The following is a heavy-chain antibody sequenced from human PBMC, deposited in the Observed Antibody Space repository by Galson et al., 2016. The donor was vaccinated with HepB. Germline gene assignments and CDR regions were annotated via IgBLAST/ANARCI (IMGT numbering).Heavy chain of an antibody. Sequence: SLRLSCAASGFTFSTQSMNWVRQAPGKGLEWVSSITSTGRDISYADSVKGRFTISRDNTKNSLHLQLITPRAEDTAVHYCARGVGGSDRRHGLDPWGQGTLVTVSS. CDR2: ITSTGRDI. D-gene: IGHD3-16*01. CDR3: ARGVGGSDRRHGLDP. V-gene: IGHV3-21*01. J-gene: IGHJ5*02. CDR1: GFTFSTQS.